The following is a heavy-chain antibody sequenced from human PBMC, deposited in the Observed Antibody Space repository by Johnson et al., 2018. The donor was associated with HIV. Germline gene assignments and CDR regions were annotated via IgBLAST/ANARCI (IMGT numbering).Heavy chain of an antibody. CDR3: ASGYYYGSGTYHGAFDI. CDR1: GFTFSGSA. Sequence: VQLVESGGGLVQPGGSLKLSCAASGFTFSGSAMHWVRQASGKGLEWVGRIRRKANSYATAYAASVKGRFTISRDDSKNTAYLQMHSLRAEDTAVYYCASGYYYGSGTYHGAFDIWGQGTMVTVSS. CDR2: IRRKANSYAT. D-gene: IGHD3-10*01. J-gene: IGHJ3*02. V-gene: IGHV3-73*01.